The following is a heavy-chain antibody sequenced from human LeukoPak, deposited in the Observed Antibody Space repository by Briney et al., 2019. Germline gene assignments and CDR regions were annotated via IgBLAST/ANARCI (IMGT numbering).Heavy chain of an antibody. D-gene: IGHD3-22*01. Sequence: SVKVSCKASGGTFSSHAISWVRQAPGQGLEWMGGIIPIFGTANYAQKFQGRVTITADESTSTAYMELSSLRSEDTAVYYCARTDRAYYYMDVWGRGTTVTVSS. CDR1: GGTFSSHA. CDR3: ARTDRAYYYMDV. J-gene: IGHJ6*03. CDR2: IIPIFGTA. V-gene: IGHV1-69*13.